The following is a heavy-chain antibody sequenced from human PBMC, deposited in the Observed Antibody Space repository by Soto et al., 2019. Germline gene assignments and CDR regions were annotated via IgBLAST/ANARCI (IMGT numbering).Heavy chain of an antibody. CDR1: GYSFTSYW. CDR2: IYPGDSDT. CDR3: ARRATEPYYYYYMDV. J-gene: IGHJ6*03. D-gene: IGHD5-12*01. Sequence: PGESLKISCKGSGYSFTSYWIGWVRQMPGKGLEWMGIIYPGDSDTRYSPSFQGQVTISADESISTAYLQWSSLKASDTAMYYCARRATEPYYYYYMDVWGKGTTVTVSS. V-gene: IGHV5-51*01.